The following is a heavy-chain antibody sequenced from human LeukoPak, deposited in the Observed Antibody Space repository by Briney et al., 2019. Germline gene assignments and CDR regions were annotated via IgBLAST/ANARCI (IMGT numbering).Heavy chain of an antibody. CDR2: IYYSGST. V-gene: IGHV4-59*08. CDR3: ERHYCSGGSCYSLSYYYMDV. J-gene: IGHJ6*03. CDR1: VRSISRYY. Sequence: SETLSLTCTVSVRSISRYYWSWLRQPPGKGLEWIGYIYYSGSTNYNPSLKSRVTISVDTSKNQFSLKLSSVTAADTDVYYCERHYCSGGSCYSLSYYYMDVWGKGTTVTVSS. D-gene: IGHD2-15*01.